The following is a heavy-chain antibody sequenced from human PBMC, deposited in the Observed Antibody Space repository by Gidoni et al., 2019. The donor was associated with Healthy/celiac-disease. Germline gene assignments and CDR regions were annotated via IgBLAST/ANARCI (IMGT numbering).Heavy chain of an antibody. CDR3: ARGGVGATTGYYGMDV. CDR1: GFTFSSYA. J-gene: IGHJ6*02. D-gene: IGHD1-26*01. CDR2: ISYDGSNK. Sequence: QVQLVESGGGVVQPGRSLRLSCAASGFTFSSYAMQWVRQAPGKGLGWGAVISYDGSNKYYADSVKCRFTISRDNAKNTLYLQMNSLRAEDTAVYYCARGGVGATTGYYGMDVWGQGTTVTVSS. V-gene: IGHV3-30-3*01.